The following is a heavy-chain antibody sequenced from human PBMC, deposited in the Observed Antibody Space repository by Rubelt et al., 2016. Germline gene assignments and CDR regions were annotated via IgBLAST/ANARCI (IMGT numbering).Heavy chain of an antibody. J-gene: IGHJ5*02. Sequence: EVQLVESGGGLIQPGGSLRLSCAASGFTVSSNYMHWVRQAPGKGLDCVSVIYRGGPTYYSNSVKGRVTIPRDNSTNTLYLQMNSLMAEDTAVYYCAKEQKVVPAANWFDPWGQGTLVTVSS. V-gene: IGHV3-53*01. D-gene: IGHD2-2*01. CDR3: AKEQKVVPAANWFDP. CDR2: IYRGGPT. CDR1: GFTVSSNY.